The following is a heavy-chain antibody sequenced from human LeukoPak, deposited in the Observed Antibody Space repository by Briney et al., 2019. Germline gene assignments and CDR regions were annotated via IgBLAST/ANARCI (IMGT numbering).Heavy chain of an antibody. V-gene: IGHV3-23*01. J-gene: IGHJ4*02. CDR2: ISGSGGST. D-gene: IGHD3-10*01. Sequence: HPGGSLRLSCAASGFTFSSYAMSWVRQAPGKGMEWVSVISGSGGSTYYADSVKGRFTISRDNSKNTLYLQMNSLRAEDTAVYYCAKSPVLWFREFIYWGQGTLVTVSS. CDR3: AKSPVLWFREFIY. CDR1: GFTFSSYA.